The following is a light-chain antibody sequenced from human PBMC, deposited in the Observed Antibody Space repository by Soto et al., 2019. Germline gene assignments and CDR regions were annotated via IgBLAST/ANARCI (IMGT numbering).Light chain of an antibody. CDR3: CSYAGSSPV. CDR1: SSDVGSYNL. V-gene: IGLV2-23*02. Sequence: QSVLTQPASVSGSPGQSITISCTGTSSDVGSYNLVSWYQQHPGKAPKLMIYEVSKRPSGVSNRVSGSKSGNTASLTSSGLQAEDEADYYCCSYAGSSPVFGGGTKLTVL. J-gene: IGLJ2*01. CDR2: EVS.